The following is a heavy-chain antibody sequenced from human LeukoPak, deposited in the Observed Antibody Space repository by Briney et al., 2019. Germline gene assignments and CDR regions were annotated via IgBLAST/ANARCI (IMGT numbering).Heavy chain of an antibody. CDR1: GFTFSSYW. CDR2: IKQDGSEK. V-gene: IGHV3-7*03. Sequence: GGSLRLSCAASGFTFSSYWMSWVRQAPGKGLEWVANIKQDGSEKYYVDSVKGRFTISRDNAKNSLYLQMNSLRAEDTAVYYCAKDFSGYSYGRSLFDYWGQGTLVTVSS. D-gene: IGHD5-18*01. CDR3: AKDFSGYSYGRSLFDY. J-gene: IGHJ4*02.